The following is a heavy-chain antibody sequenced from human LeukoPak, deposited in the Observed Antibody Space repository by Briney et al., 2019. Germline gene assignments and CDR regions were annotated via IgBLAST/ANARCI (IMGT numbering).Heavy chain of an antibody. V-gene: IGHV3-7*01. CDR2: IKQDGSEK. CDR3: AREGYCSGGSCYRDDAFDI. J-gene: IGHJ3*02. CDR1: GFTFSSYW. D-gene: IGHD2-15*01. Sequence: GGSLRLSCAASGFTFSSYWMSWVRQAPGKGLEWVANIKQDGSEKYYVDSVKGRFTISRDNAKNSLYLQMNSLRAEDTAVYYCAREGYCSGGSCYRDDAFDIWGQGTMVTVSS.